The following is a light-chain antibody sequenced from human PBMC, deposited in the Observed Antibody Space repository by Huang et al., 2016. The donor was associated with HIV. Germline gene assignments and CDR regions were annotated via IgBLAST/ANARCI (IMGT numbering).Light chain of an antibody. V-gene: IGKV3-15*01. CDR3: QQYDNWPPIT. J-gene: IGKJ5*01. CDR1: QSVGSH. CDR2: AAS. Sequence: ETVMTQSPATLSVSPGERVTLSCKASQSVGSHLAWYQQKPGQAPRLLIYAASTRATGIPARFSGSGSGTEFTLTISSLQSEDFAVYYCQQYDNWPPITFGQGTRLEIK.